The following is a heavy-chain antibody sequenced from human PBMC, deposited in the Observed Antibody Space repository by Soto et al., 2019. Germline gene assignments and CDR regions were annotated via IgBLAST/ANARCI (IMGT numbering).Heavy chain of an antibody. Sequence: QVQLVQSGAEVRKPGSSVRVSCKASGGSFNRHTISWVRQAPGQGPDWMGGIIPIFGTANHAQKFQGRVTIIADESTSTVYMELSSLRSDDTAIYYCARGWGYDSTDYYYAYWGQGTLVIVSS. J-gene: IGHJ4*02. CDR1: GGSFNRHT. V-gene: IGHV1-69*01. CDR2: IIPIFGTA. D-gene: IGHD3-22*01. CDR3: ARGWGYDSTDYYYAY.